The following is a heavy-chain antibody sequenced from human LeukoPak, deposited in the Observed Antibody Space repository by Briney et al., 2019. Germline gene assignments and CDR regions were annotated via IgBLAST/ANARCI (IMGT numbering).Heavy chain of an antibody. CDR2: INGDVTTT. Sequence: PGGSLRLSCEASGFTFSAYAMTWVRQAPGKGLVWVSRINGDVTTTTYADSVKGRFTISRDNAKNTLYLQMNSLRAEDTAIYYCARSDWFDPWGQGTLVTVSS. CDR3: ARSDWFDP. CDR1: GFTFSAYA. J-gene: IGHJ5*02. V-gene: IGHV3-74*01.